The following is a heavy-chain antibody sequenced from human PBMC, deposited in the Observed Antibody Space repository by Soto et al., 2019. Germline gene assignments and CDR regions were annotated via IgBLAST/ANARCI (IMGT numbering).Heavy chain of an antibody. CDR1: GGSISSSSYY. CDR3: ARLDYDSSGYRPS. CDR2: IYYSGST. J-gene: IGHJ4*02. Sequence: SETLSLTCTVSGGSISSSSYYWGWIRQPPGKGLEWIGSIYYSGSTYYNPSLKSRVTISVDTSKNQFSLKLSSVTAADTAVYYCARLDYDSSGYRPSWGQGTLVTAPQ. D-gene: IGHD3-22*01. V-gene: IGHV4-39*01.